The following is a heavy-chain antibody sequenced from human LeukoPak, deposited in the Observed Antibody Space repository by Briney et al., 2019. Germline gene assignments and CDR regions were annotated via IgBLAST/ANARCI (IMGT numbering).Heavy chain of an antibody. V-gene: IGHV4-4*02. CDR2: IYHSGST. CDR1: GGSISSSNW. CDR3: ARVPPHGSGSYYNGPIDP. Sequence: PSGTLSLTCAVSGGSISSSNWWSWVRQPPGKGLEWIGEIYHSGSTNYNPSLKSRVTISVDKSKNQFSLKLSSVTAADTAVYYCARVPPHGSGSYYNGPIDPWGQGTLVTVSS. D-gene: IGHD3-10*01. J-gene: IGHJ5*02.